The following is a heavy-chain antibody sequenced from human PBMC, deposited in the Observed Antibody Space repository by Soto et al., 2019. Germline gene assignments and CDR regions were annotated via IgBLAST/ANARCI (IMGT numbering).Heavy chain of an antibody. D-gene: IGHD3-9*01. J-gene: IGHJ3*02. V-gene: IGHV3-23*01. CDR1: GFTFSSYA. Sequence: GESLKISCAAPGFTFSSYAMSWVRQAPGKGLEWVSVISGSGGSTYYADSVKGRFTISRDNPKNTLYLQMNSLRAEDTAVYYCAKDGYYDILTADFSPYDAFDIWGQGTMVTVSS. CDR3: AKDGYYDILTADFSPYDAFDI. CDR2: ISGSGGST.